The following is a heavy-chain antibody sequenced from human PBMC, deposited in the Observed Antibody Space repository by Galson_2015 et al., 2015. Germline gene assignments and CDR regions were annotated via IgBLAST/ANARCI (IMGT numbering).Heavy chain of an antibody. J-gene: IGHJ4*02. V-gene: IGHV3-49*03. D-gene: IGHD5-24*01. CDR1: GFTFRDYP. Sequence: SLRLSCAVSGFTFRDYPVSWFRQAPGKGLEWIGFIKSETLGGTPEYAASVKGRFTISRDDSKSIAYLQMSSLKTEDTAMYFCTREFRVKMATIGYWGPGTLVTVSS. CDR2: IKSETLGGTP. CDR3: TREFRVKMATIGY.